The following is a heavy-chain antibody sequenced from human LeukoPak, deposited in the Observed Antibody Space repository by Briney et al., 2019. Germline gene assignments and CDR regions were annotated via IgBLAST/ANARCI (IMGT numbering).Heavy chain of an antibody. CDR2: ITSTSSTK. CDR1: GFTFSDYS. J-gene: IGHJ5*02. D-gene: IGHD1-1*01. CDR3: ARAMVRWNDVWWFDP. V-gene: IGHV3-48*01. Sequence: PGGSLRLSCAASGFTFSDYSMHSVRQAPGKGLERVSDITSTSSTKYYADSMKGRFTISRDNAKNSLYLQMNSLRADDTAVYYCARAMVRWNDVWWFDPWGQGTLVTVSS.